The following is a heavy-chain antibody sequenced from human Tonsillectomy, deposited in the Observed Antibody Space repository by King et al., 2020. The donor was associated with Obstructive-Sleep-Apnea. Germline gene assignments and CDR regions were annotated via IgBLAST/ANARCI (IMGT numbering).Heavy chain of an antibody. CDR3: ARDEGYCSGGSCYSGYFDY. CDR2: INPNSGGT. J-gene: IGHJ4*02. V-gene: IGHV1-2*04. Sequence: QLVQSGAEVKKPGASVKVSCKASGYTFTGYYMHWVRQAPGQGPEWMGRINPNSGGTNYAQKFQGWVTMIRDTSISTAYMEVSRLRSDDTAVYYCARDEGYCSGGSCYSGYFDYWDQGTLVTVSS. D-gene: IGHD2-15*01. CDR1: GYTFTGYY.